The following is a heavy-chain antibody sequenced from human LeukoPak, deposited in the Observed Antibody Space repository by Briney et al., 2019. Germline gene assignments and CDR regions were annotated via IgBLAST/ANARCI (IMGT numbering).Heavy chain of an antibody. CDR2: IIPIFGTA. CDR1: GGTFSSYA. J-gene: IGHJ4*02. CDR3: AREDYYGSGSYIDY. V-gene: IGHV1-69*13. Sequence: ASVKVSCKASGGTFSSYAISWVRQAPGQGLEWMGGIIPIFGTANYAQKFQGRVTITADESTSTAYMELSSLRSDDTAVYYCAREDYYGSGSYIDYWGQGTLVTVSS. D-gene: IGHD3-10*01.